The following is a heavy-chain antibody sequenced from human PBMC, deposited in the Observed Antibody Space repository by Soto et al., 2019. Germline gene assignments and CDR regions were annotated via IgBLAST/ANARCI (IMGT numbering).Heavy chain of an antibody. CDR1: GGSVSSGGYY. CDR3: AREVDHGENWFDP. J-gene: IGHJ5*02. V-gene: IGHV4-61*08. D-gene: IGHD3-10*01. Sequence: SETLSLTCTVSGGSVSSGGYYWSWIRQPPGKGLEWIGYIYYSGSTKYNPSLKSRVTISVDTSKNQFSLKLSSVTAADTAVYYCAREVDHGENWFDPWGQGTLVTVSS. CDR2: IYYSGST.